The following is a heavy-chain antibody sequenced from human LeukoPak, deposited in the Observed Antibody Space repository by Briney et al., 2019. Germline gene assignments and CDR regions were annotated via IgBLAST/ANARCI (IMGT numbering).Heavy chain of an antibody. D-gene: IGHD5-12*01. Sequence: GASVKVSCKASGGTFSSYAISWVRQAPGQGLEWMGGIIPIFGTANYAQKFQGRVTITADESTSTAYMELSSLRSEDTAVYYCARDRSGGYDSKWFDPWGQGTLVTVSS. CDR3: ARDRSGGYDSKWFDP. V-gene: IGHV1-69*13. J-gene: IGHJ5*02. CDR2: IIPIFGTA. CDR1: GGTFSSYA.